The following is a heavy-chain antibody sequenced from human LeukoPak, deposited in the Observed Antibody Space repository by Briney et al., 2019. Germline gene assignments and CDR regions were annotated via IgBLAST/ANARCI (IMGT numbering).Heavy chain of an antibody. CDR1: GGSISSSSYY. J-gene: IGHJ4*02. D-gene: IGHD5-18*01. CDR2: IYYSGST. V-gene: IGHV4-39*07. Sequence: ASETLSLTCTVSGGSISSSSYYWGWIRQPPGKGLEWIGSIYYSGSTYYNPSLKSRVTISVDTSKNQFSLKLSSVTAADTAVYYCASSEWIHLFDFWGQGTLVTVSS. CDR3: ASSEWIHLFDF.